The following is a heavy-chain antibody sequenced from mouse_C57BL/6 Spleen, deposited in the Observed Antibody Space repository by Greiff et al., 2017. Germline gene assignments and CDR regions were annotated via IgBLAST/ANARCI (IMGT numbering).Heavy chain of an antibody. V-gene: IGHV1-18*01. CDR3: ARRGSSGLAWFAY. CDR2: INPNNGGT. D-gene: IGHD3-2*02. Sequence: EVQRVESGPELVKPGASVKIPCKASGYTFTDYNMDWVKQSHGKSLEWIGDINPNNGGTIYNQKFKGKATLTVDKSSSTAYMEPRSLTSEDTAVYYCARRGSSGLAWFAYWGQGTLVTVSA. CDR1: GYTFTDYN. J-gene: IGHJ3*01.